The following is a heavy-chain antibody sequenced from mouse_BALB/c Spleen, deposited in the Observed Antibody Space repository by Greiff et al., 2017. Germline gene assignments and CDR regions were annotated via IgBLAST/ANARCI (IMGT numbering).Heavy chain of an antibody. CDR3: AKPTVDYGAWFAY. CDR2: IYPGSGNT. J-gene: IGHJ3*01. Sequence: QVQLQQSGAELVRPGTSVKISCKASGYAFTNYGLGWVKQRPGHGLEWIGDIYPGSGNTYYNEKFKGKATLTADKSSSTAYMQLSSLTSEDSAVYFCAKPTVDYGAWFAYWGQGTLVTVSA. V-gene: IGHV1-63*01. CDR1: GYAFTNYG. D-gene: IGHD2-4*01.